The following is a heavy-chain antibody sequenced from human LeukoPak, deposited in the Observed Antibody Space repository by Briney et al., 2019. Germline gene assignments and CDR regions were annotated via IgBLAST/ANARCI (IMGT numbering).Heavy chain of an antibody. V-gene: IGHV4-39*07. CDR2: IYYSGST. CDR1: GGSIRSSSSY. J-gene: IGHJ4*02. Sequence: SETLSLTCTVSGGSIRSSSSYWGWIRQPPAKGLEWIGTIYYSGSTSYNPSLESRVTISVDTSKNQFSLKLSSVTAADTAVYYCARGPRLRPPLWFGAPAPLFDYWGQGTLVTVSS. D-gene: IGHD3-10*01. CDR3: ARGPRLRPPLWFGAPAPLFDY.